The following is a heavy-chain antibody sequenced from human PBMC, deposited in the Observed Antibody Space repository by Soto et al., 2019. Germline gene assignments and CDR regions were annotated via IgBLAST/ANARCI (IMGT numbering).Heavy chain of an antibody. V-gene: IGHV3-15*07. D-gene: IGHD3-22*01. CDR3: TTVFYDSSGYPDS. CDR2: IKRKTDGGTT. J-gene: IGHJ4*02. CDR1: GFTLSYAW. Sequence: EVQLVESGGGLVQPGGSLRLSCAASGFTLSYAWMNWVRQAPGKGLEWVGRIKRKTDGGTTDYAAPVKGRFTISRDDSKNTLYLQMNSLKTEDTAVYYCTTVFYDSSGYPDSWGQGTLVTVSS.